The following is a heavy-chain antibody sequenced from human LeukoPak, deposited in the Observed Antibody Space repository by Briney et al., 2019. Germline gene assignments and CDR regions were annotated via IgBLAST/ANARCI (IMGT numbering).Heavy chain of an antibody. D-gene: IGHD3-10*01. J-gene: IGHJ6*02. CDR3: ARVFSGRFGDTGGSYYYYGMDV. CDR2: IYYSGST. CDR1: GGSISSSSYY. V-gene: IGHV4-39*01. Sequence: SETLSLTCTVSGGSISSSSYYWGWIRQPPGKGLEWIGSIYYSGSTYYNPSLKSRVTISVDTSKNQFSLKLSSVTAADTAVYYCARVFSGRFGDTGGSYYYYGMDVWGQGTTVTVSS.